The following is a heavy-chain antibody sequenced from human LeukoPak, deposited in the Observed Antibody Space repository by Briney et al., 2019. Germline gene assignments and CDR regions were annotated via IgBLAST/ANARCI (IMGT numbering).Heavy chain of an antibody. CDR2: ISGSGDGT. Sequence: PGGSLRLSCAASGFTFSSYAMSWARQAPGKGLEWVSTISGSGDGTYYADSVKGRFTISRDNSKNTVYLQMNSLRADDTAVYYCAKDLDDSSGFYSYHHWVQSTLVTVSS. J-gene: IGHJ1*01. V-gene: IGHV3-23*01. CDR1: GFTFSSYA. CDR3: AKDLDDSSGFYSYHH. D-gene: IGHD3-22*01.